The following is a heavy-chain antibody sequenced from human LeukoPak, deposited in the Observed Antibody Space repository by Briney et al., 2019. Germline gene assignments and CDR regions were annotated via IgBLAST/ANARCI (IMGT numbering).Heavy chain of an antibody. V-gene: IGHV3-23*01. J-gene: IGHJ4*02. CDR3: ATYGSGRRLDC. D-gene: IGHD3-10*01. CDR1: GFTFNTYA. CDR2: ISGNGAKS. Sequence: GGSLRLSCAASGFTFNTYAMSWVRQAPGKGLEWVSTISGNGAKSYSAGSVKGRFTISSDNSKSTLYLQINSLRADDTAVYYCATYGSGRRLDCWGQGTLVTVSS.